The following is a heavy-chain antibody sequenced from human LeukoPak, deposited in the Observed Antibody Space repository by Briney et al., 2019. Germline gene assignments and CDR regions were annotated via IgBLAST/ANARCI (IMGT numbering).Heavy chain of an antibody. CDR3: AKSARWRTRAPDAFDI. J-gene: IGHJ3*02. D-gene: IGHD5-24*01. Sequence: PGGSLRLSCAASGFTFSSYAMHWVRQAPGKGLEYVSAISSNGGSTYYANSVKGRFTISRDNSKNTLYLQMGSLRAEDTALYYCAKSARWRTRAPDAFDIWGQGTMVTVSS. CDR1: GFTFSSYA. V-gene: IGHV3-64*01. CDR2: ISSNGGST.